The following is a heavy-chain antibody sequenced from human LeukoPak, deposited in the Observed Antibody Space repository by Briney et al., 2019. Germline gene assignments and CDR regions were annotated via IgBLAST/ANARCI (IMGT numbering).Heavy chain of an antibody. D-gene: IGHD3-9*01. V-gene: IGHV3-7*01. J-gene: IGHJ4*02. CDR2: IKQDGSEK. CDR3: AREGRYFDWLLVAPPLDY. CDR1: GFTFSRNW. Sequence: PGGSLRLSCTASGFTFSRNWMSWVRQVPGKGLEWVANIKQDGSEKYYVDSVKGRFTISRDNSKNTLYLQMNSLRAEDTAVYYCAREGRYFDWLLVAPPLDYWGQGTLVTVSS.